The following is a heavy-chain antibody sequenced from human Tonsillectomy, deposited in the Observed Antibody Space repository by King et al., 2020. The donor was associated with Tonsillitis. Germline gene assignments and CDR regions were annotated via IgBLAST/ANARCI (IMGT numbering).Heavy chain of an antibody. Sequence: VQLPQWGAGLLKPSETLSLICAVYGGSFSGYYWSWIRQPPGKGLEWIGEINHSGSTNYNPSLKSRVTISVDTSKNQFSLKVSSVTAADTAVYYCARGGYNYGSPADYWGQGTLVTVSS. V-gene: IGHV4-34*01. J-gene: IGHJ4*02. CDR1: GGSFSGYY. CDR3: ARGGYNYGSPADY. D-gene: IGHD5-18*01. CDR2: INHSGST.